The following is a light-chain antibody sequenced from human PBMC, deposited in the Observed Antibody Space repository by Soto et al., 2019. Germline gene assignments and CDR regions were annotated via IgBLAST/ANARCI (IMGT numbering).Light chain of an antibody. J-gene: IGKJ3*01. Sequence: EIVLTQSPGTLSLSPGERATLSCRASQSVSSNYLAWFQQKPGQAPRLLIYGASSRATGIPDRFSGSGSGTDFTLTISRLEPEDFAVYYCQQYGSPPFTFGPGTKVDLK. CDR3: QQYGSPPFT. CDR2: GAS. V-gene: IGKV3-20*01. CDR1: QSVSSNY.